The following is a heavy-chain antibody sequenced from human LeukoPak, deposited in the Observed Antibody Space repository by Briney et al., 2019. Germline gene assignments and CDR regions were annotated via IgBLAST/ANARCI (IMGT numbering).Heavy chain of an antibody. CDR1: GGSISSGSYY. V-gene: IGHV4-61*02. Sequence: SETPSLTCTVSGGSISSGSYYWSWIRQPAGKGLEWIGRIYTSGSTNYNPSLKSRVTISVDTSKNQFSLKLSSVTAADTAVYYCARVTDYYDSSGYSDYWGQGTLVTVSS. D-gene: IGHD3-22*01. CDR3: ARVTDYYDSSGYSDY. J-gene: IGHJ4*02. CDR2: IYTSGST.